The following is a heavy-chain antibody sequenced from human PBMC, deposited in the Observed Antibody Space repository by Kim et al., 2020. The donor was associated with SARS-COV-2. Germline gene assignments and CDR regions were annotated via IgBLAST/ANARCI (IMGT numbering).Heavy chain of an antibody. D-gene: IGHD3-3*01. CDR2: INPSGGST. V-gene: IGHV1-46*01. CDR3: ARDSALTFYDFWSGPYTPYYYYCGMDV. CDR1: RYTFTSYY. Sequence: ASVKVSCKASRYTFTSYYMHWVRQAPGQGLEWMGIINPSGGSTSYAQKFQGRVTMTRDTSTSTVYMELSSLRSEDTAVYYCARDSALTFYDFWSGPYTPYYYYCGMDVWGQGTPVTVSS. J-gene: IGHJ6*02.